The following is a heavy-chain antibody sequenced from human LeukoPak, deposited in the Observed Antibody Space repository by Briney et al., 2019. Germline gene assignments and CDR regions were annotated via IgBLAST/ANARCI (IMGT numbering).Heavy chain of an antibody. V-gene: IGHV4-34*01. D-gene: IGHD5-24*01. J-gene: IGHJ3*02. CDR2: INHSGST. CDR3: ARGPWGMATISGAFDI. Sequence: SETLSLTCAVYGGSFSGYYWSWIRQPPGKGLEWIGEINHSGSTNYNPSLKSRVTISVDTSKNQFSLKLSSVTAADTAVYYCARGPWGMATISGAFDIWGQGTMVTVSS. CDR1: GGSFSGYY.